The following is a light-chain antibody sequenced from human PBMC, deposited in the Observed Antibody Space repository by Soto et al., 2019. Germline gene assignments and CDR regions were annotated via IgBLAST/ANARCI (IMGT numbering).Light chain of an antibody. J-gene: IGLJ1*01. Sequence: QSVLTQPPSVSAAPGQKVTISCSGSSSNIGGNSVSWYQHLPGTAPKLLITGDTSRPSGVPDRFSGSKSGASASLATTGLQAEDEADYYCQSYDSRLSGSVFGTGTKVTV. V-gene: IGLV1-40*01. CDR1: SSNIGGNS. CDR2: GDT. CDR3: QSYDSRLSGSV.